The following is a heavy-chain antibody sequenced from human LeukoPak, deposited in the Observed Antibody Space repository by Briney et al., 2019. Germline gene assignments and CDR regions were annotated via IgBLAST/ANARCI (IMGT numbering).Heavy chain of an antibody. D-gene: IGHD3-10*01. CDR3: GYGRDY. Sequence: GGSLRLSCAASGFTFDDYAMHWVRQAPGKGLEWVSGISWNSGSIGYADSVKGRFTISRDNAKNSLYLQMNSLRAEDTAVYYCGYGRDYWGQGTLVTVSS. CDR2: ISWNSGSI. CDR1: GFTFDDYA. J-gene: IGHJ4*02. V-gene: IGHV3-9*01.